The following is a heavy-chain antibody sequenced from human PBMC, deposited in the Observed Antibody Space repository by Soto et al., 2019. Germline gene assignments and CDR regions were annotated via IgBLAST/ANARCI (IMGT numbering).Heavy chain of an antibody. J-gene: IGHJ4*02. D-gene: IGHD3-22*01. CDR1: GFPFSSYW. CDR2: IKSDGSGT. CDR3: ARGDGDRYDGNGYRGRD. V-gene: IGHV3-74*01. Sequence: EVQLVESGGGLVQPGESLTLSCAASGFPFSSYWMHWVRQAPGKGLVWVSRIKSDGSGTYYADSVQDRFTISRDNARNTLYLEMNSLRVEAKAVYCCARGDGDRYDGNGYRGRDWGQGTLVTVSS.